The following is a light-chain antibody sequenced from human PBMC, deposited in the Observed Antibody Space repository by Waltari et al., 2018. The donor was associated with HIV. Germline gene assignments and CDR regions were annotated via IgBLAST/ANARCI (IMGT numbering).Light chain of an antibody. J-gene: IGLJ3*02. Sequence: QSVLTQPPSAPGTPGQRNILSCSGSSSNIGSAAVYWYQQFPGTAPKLLIFNSNHRPSGVPDRFSASKSGTSASLAISGLQSDDEADYYCATWDHELDSWVFGGGTKLTVL. CDR3: ATWDHELDSWV. V-gene: IGLV1-44*01. CDR2: NSN. CDR1: SSNIGSAA.